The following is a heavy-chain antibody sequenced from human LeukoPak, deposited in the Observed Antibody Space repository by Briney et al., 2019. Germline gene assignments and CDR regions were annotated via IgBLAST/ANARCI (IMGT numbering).Heavy chain of an antibody. CDR3: ARGRRWLQLRHVFDY. CDR2: MNPNSGNT. V-gene: IGHV1-8*02. Sequence: ASVKVSCKASGYTFTDYYIHWVRQATGQGLEWMGWMNPNSGNTGYAQKFQGRVTMTRNTSISTAYMELSSLRSEDTAVYYCARGRRWLQLRHVFDYWGQGTLVTVSS. J-gene: IGHJ4*02. D-gene: IGHD5-24*01. CDR1: GYTFTDYY.